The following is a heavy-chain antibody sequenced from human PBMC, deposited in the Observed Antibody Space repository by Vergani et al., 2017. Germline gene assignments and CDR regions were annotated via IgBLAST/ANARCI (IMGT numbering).Heavy chain of an antibody. J-gene: IGHJ6*02. V-gene: IGHV3-7*03. CDR1: GFTFSSYW. CDR2: IKQDGSEN. D-gene: IGHD2-15*01. Sequence: EVQLVESGGGLVQPGGSLRLSCAASGFTFSSYWMSWVRQAPGKGLEWVANIKQDGSENYYVDSVKGRFTISRDNAKNSLYLQMNSMRAAYTAVYYCAVDNFLLVVAATYGMDVWGQGTTVTVSS. CDR3: AVDNFLLVVAATYGMDV.